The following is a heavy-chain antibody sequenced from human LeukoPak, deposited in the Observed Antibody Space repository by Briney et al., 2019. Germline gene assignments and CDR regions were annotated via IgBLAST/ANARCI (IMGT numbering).Heavy chain of an antibody. V-gene: IGHV3-21*01. Sequence: GGSLRLSCAASGFTFSSYSMNWVRQAPGKGLEWVSSISSSSSYIYYADSVKGRFTISRDNAKNSLYLQMNSLRAEDTAVYYCARDRTTTRPDAFDIWVQGTMVTVSS. CDR2: ISSSSSYI. CDR1: GFTFSSYS. D-gene: IGHD4-17*01. CDR3: ARDRTTTRPDAFDI. J-gene: IGHJ3*02.